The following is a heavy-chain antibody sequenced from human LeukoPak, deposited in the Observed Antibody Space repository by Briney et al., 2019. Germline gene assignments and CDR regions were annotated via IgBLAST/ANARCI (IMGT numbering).Heavy chain of an antibody. CDR2: ISSDRGTT. J-gene: IGHJ4*02. Sequence: ASVKVSCKASGYTFTHYYLHWVRQAPGQGFEWMGRISSDRGTTDYAQKFQGRVTMTRDTSISTVYMELSSLTSDDTAIYYCARAMSGDLFDFWGQGTLVTVSS. V-gene: IGHV1-2*06. CDR1: GYTFTHYY. D-gene: IGHD3-10*01. CDR3: ARAMSGDLFDF.